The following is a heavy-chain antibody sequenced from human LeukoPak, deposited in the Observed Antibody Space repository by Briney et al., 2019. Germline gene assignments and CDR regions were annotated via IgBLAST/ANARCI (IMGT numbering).Heavy chain of an antibody. CDR3: ARVARDYYGSGSISY. V-gene: IGHV4-61*01. J-gene: IGHJ4*02. CDR2: IYYSGST. CDR1: GGSVSSGSYY. D-gene: IGHD3-10*01. Sequence: SETLSLTCTVSGGSVSSGSYYWSWIRQPPGKGLEWIGYIYYSGSTNYNPSLKSRVTISVDTSKNQFSLKLSSVTAADMAVYYCARVARDYYGSGSISYWGQGTLVTVSS.